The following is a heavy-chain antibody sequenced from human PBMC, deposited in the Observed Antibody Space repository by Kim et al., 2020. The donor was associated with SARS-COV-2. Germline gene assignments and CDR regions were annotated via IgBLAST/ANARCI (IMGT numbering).Heavy chain of an antibody. CDR3: AKWGVYSVYYFHV. Sequence: YAESVKGRCTISRDNSKNTVCLQRHSLRAEDTAVYYCAKWGVYSVYYFHVWGQGTLVTVSS. D-gene: IGHD2-8*01. J-gene: IGHJ4*02. V-gene: IGHV3-23*01.